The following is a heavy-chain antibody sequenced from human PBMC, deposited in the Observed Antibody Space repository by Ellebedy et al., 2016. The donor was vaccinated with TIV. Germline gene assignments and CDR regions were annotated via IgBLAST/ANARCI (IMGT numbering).Heavy chain of an antibody. D-gene: IGHD3-10*01. J-gene: IGHJ4*02. Sequence: LRLXCTVSGDSINSGDHYWSWIRQPPGKGLEWIGYIFNSENSYYNPSLKSRATISADTSKNQLSLRLSSVTAADTAVYFCARGFATGSGSWGQGTLVTVSS. V-gene: IGHV4-30-4*01. CDR3: ARGFATGSGS. CDR2: IFNSENS. CDR1: GDSINSGDHY.